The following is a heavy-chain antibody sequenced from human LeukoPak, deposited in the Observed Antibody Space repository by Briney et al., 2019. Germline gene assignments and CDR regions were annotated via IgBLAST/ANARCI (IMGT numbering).Heavy chain of an antibody. D-gene: IGHD6-19*01. Sequence: SETLSLTCTVSGDSISSAYWSWLRQPPGKGLEWIGYIYYTGSTNYNPSLKNRVTISVDTSRNQFSLKMSSVTAADTAVYYCARGAGWYQFWGQGTLVTVSS. J-gene: IGHJ4*02. CDR2: IYYTGST. CDR1: GDSISSAY. V-gene: IGHV4-59*01. CDR3: ARGAGWYQF.